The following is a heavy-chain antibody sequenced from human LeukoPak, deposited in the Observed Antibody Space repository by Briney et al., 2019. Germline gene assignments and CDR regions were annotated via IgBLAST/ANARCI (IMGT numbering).Heavy chain of an antibody. CDR3: ARSVEGYCSGGSCYSYYYYMDV. J-gene: IGHJ6*03. Sequence: SETLSLTCAVYGGSFSGYYWSWIRQPPGKGLEWIGSIYHSGSTYYNPSLKNRVTISLDTSKNHFSLKLSSVTAADTAVYYCARSVEGYCSGGSCYSYYYYMDVWGKGTTVTVSS. V-gene: IGHV4-34*01. CDR1: GGSFSGYY. D-gene: IGHD2-15*01. CDR2: IYHSGST.